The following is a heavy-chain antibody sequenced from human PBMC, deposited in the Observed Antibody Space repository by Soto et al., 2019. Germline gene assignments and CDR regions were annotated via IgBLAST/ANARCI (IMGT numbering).Heavy chain of an antibody. J-gene: IGHJ4*02. CDR1: GGSISSGGYY. Sequence: LSLTCTVSGGSISSGGYYWSWIRQHPGKGLEWIGYIYYTGSAYYSPSLKSRLTISVDTSKNQFSLKLSSVTAADTAVYFCAREVPTPYYFDYWGQGTLVTVSS. D-gene: IGHD2-15*01. V-gene: IGHV4-31*03. CDR2: IYYTGSA. CDR3: AREVPTPYYFDY.